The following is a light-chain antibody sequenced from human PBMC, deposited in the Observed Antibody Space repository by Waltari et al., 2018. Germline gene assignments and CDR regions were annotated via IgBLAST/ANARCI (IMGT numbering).Light chain of an antibody. J-gene: IGKJ1*01. CDR2: KAS. CDR1: QRISSW. Sequence: DIQMTQSPSTLSASVGDRVTITCRASQRISSWLAWYQQKPGKAPKLLIYKASSLESGVPSRFSGSGSGTEFTLTISSLQPDDFATYYCQQYNSQWTFGQGTKVEIK. CDR3: QQYNSQWT. V-gene: IGKV1-5*03.